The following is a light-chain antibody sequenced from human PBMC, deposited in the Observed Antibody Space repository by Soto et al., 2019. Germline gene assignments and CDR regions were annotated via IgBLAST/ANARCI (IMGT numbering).Light chain of an antibody. V-gene: IGKV3-15*01. CDR3: QQRSNWPIT. CDR2: GAS. Sequence: EIVMTQSPATLSVSPGERATLSCRASQSVSSNLARYQHKPGQAPRLLIYGASTRATGIPARFSGSGSGTDFTLTISSLEPEDFAVYYCQQRSNWPITFGQGTRLEIK. J-gene: IGKJ5*01. CDR1: QSVSSN.